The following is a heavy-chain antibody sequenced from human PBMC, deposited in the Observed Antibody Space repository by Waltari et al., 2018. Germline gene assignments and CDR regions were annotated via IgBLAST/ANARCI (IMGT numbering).Heavy chain of an antibody. CDR1: GYSISSGYY. Sequence: QVQLQESGPGLVKPSETLSLTCAVSGYSISSGYYWGWIRQPPGKGLEWIGSIYHSGSTYYNPSLKSRVTISVDTSKNQFSLKLSSVTAADTAVYYCARISGIAVAGNGYWGQGTLVTVSS. J-gene: IGHJ4*02. V-gene: IGHV4-38-2*01. CDR2: IYHSGST. D-gene: IGHD6-19*01. CDR3: ARISGIAVAGNGY.